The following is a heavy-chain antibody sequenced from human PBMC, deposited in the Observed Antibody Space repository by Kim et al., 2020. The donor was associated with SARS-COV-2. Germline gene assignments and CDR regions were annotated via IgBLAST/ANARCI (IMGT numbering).Heavy chain of an antibody. Sequence: ASVKVSCKASGYTFTGYYMHWVRQAPGQGLEWMGWINPNSGGSNYAQKFQGRVTMTRDTSISTGYMELSRLRSDDTAVYYCARAPLFRDFSPLNWFDPWGQGTLVTVSS. J-gene: IGHJ5*02. D-gene: IGHD3-3*01. CDR1: GYTFTGYY. CDR3: ARAPLFRDFSPLNWFDP. CDR2: INPNSGGS. V-gene: IGHV1-2*02.